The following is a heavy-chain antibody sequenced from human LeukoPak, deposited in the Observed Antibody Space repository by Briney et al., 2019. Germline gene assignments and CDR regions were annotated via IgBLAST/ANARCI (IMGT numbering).Heavy chain of an antibody. Sequence: PGGSLRLSCAVSGFTVSGNYMSWVRLAPGKGLEWVAVISYDGSNKYYADSVKGRFTISRDNSKNTLYLQMNSLRAEDTAMYYCARDIQNVDTPMALDYWGQGTLVTVSS. D-gene: IGHD5-18*01. V-gene: IGHV3-30*03. CDR3: ARDIQNVDTPMALDY. CDR1: GFTVSGNY. CDR2: ISYDGSNK. J-gene: IGHJ4*02.